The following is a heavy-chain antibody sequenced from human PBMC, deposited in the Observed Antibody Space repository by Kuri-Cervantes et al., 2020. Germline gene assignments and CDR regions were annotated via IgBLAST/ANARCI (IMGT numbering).Heavy chain of an antibody. J-gene: IGHJ4*02. CDR1: GYTFTSYY. Sequence: ASVKVSCKASGYTFTSYYMHWVRQAPGQGLEWMGIINPSGGSTSYAQKFQGRVTNTRDTSASTAYMELSSLRSEDTAVYYCARGIEAGAVDYWGQGTLVTVSS. D-gene: IGHD2-15*01. CDR2: INPSGGST. CDR3: ARGIEAGAVDY. V-gene: IGHV1-46*01.